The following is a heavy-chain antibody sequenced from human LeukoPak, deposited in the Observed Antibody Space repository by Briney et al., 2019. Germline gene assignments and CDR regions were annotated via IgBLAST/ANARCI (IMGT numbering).Heavy chain of an antibody. CDR2: IWYDGSNK. CDR3: ARDRGGYYPED. CDR1: GFTFSSYG. Sequence: GGSLRLSCAASGFTFSSYGMHWVRQAPGKGLEWVAVIWYDGSNKYYADSVKGRFTISRDNPKNSLYLQMNSLRAEDTAVYYCARDRGGYYPEDWGQGTLVTVSS. J-gene: IGHJ4*02. V-gene: IGHV3-33*01. D-gene: IGHD3-22*01.